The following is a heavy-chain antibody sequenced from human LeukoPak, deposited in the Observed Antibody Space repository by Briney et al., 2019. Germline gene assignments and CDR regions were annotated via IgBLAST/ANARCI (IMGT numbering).Heavy chain of an antibody. Sequence: RGSLRLSCAASGFTFSLYWMHWVRQVPGKGLVWVSRIISDGSSATYADSVKGRFTISRDNARNTLDLQMDSLRVEDMAVYYCARDKGYSFDYWGQGTLVTVSS. V-gene: IGHV3-74*01. CDR2: IISDGSSA. D-gene: IGHD5-18*01. J-gene: IGHJ4*02. CDR1: GFTFSLYW. CDR3: ARDKGYSFDY.